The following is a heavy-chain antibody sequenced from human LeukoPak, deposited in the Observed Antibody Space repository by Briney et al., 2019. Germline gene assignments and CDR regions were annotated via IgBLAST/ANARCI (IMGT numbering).Heavy chain of an antibody. CDR3: ARVATRPQKAFDY. D-gene: IGHD5-12*01. CDR1: GYTFTGYY. Sequence: ASVTVPCKASGYTFTGYYMHWVRQDPGQGLEWMGWINPNSGGTNYAQKFQGRVTMTRDTSISTAYMELSRLRSDDTAVYYCARVATRPQKAFDYWGQGTLVTVSS. J-gene: IGHJ4*02. CDR2: INPNSGGT. V-gene: IGHV1-2*02.